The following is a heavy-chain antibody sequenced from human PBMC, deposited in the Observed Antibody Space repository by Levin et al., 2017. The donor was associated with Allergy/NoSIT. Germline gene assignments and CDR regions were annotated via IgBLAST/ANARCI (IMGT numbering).Heavy chain of an antibody. CDR1: GASISNPNYY. J-gene: IGHJ4*02. CDR3: ARREYSSGGTSTLTFDY. Sequence: NPSETLSLTCTVSGASISNPNYYWGWIRQPPGKGLEWIGNIYYSGSTFYNPSLKNRVTISVDTTNNDFSLKMSSVTVADTAVYYCARREYSSGGTSTLTFDYWGQGALVTVSS. V-gene: IGHV4-39*02. D-gene: IGHD2-15*01. CDR2: IYYSGST.